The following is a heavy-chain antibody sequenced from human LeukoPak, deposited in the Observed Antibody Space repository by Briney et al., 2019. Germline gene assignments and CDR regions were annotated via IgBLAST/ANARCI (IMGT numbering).Heavy chain of an antibody. J-gene: IGHJ6*02. V-gene: IGHV1-2*02. Sequence: ASVKVSCKASGYTFTDYYMYWVRQAPGQGLEWMGWINPNSGGTNYAQKFQGRVTMTRDTSISTAYMELSRLRSDDTAVYYCAREDIVVVPAAPWYYYYGMDVWGQGTTVTVSS. CDR1: GYTFTDYY. CDR2: INPNSGGT. D-gene: IGHD2-2*01. CDR3: AREDIVVVPAAPWYYYYGMDV.